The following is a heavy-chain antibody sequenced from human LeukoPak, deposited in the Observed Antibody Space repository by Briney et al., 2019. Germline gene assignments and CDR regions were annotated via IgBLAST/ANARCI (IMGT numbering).Heavy chain of an antibody. Sequence: GGSLRLSCAASGFTFSSYWMNWVRQAPGKRLVWVSRIASDGSSTTYADSVKGRFSISRDNAKNTLYLQMNSLRVEDTAVYYCARVPITMVRGGYYYYGMDVWGQGTTVTVSS. V-gene: IGHV3-74*01. CDR2: IASDGSST. CDR1: GFTFSSYW. CDR3: ARVPITMVRGGYYYYGMDV. J-gene: IGHJ6*02. D-gene: IGHD3-10*01.